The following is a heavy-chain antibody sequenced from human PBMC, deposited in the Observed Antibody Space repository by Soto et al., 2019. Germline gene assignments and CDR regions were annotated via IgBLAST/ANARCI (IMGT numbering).Heavy chain of an antibody. CDR2: IAYDGSNA. Sequence: QVQLVESGGAVVQPGGSLRLSCAASGFTFRNHAMHWVRQAPGTGLECLAVIAYDGSNAFYRDSVKGRFTVSRDNSKNTLYLHMDSLGSEDTGVYYCARGDREDILVVVGARPGEYGIDIWGQGTTVTVSS. CDR1: GFTFRNHA. V-gene: IGHV3-30-3*01. CDR3: ARGDREDILVVVGARPGEYGIDI. J-gene: IGHJ6*02. D-gene: IGHD2-15*01.